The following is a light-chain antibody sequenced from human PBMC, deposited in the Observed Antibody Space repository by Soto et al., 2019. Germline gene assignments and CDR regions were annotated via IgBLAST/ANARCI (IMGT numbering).Light chain of an antibody. J-gene: IGKJ1*01. Sequence: EILLTQSPGTLSLSPGERATLSCRASQSVSNNYLAWYQQKPGQAPRLLIYGASNRATGIPDRFSGSGSGTDFTLTISSLQSEDFAVYYGQQYETWPPATFGQGTKVDIK. CDR1: QSVSNNY. CDR3: QQYETWPPAT. CDR2: GAS. V-gene: IGKV3-20*01.